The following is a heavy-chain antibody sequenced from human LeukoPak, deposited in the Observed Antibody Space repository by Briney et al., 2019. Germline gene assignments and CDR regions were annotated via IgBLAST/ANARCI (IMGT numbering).Heavy chain of an antibody. CDR2: ISSSSSYI. Sequence: PGGSPRLSCAASGFTFSTYWMNWVRQAPGKGLEWVSSISSSSSYIYYADSVKGRFTISRDNAKNSLYLQMNSLRAEDTAVYYCARVRDYVYSSSRSEVDPWGQGTLVTVSS. J-gene: IGHJ5*02. CDR1: GFTFSTYW. V-gene: IGHV3-21*01. D-gene: IGHD6-13*01. CDR3: ARVRDYVYSSSRSEVDP.